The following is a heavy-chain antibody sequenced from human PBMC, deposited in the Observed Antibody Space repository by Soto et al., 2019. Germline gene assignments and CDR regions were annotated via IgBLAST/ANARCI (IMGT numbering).Heavy chain of an antibody. D-gene: IGHD1-26*01. CDR1: GYTFTSYG. J-gene: IGHJ6*02. CDR3: ARRGAPRVYYYYGMDV. CDR2: ISAYNGNT. V-gene: IGHV1-18*04. Sequence: QVHLVQSGAEVKKPGASVKVSCKASGYTFTSYGISWVRQAPGQGLEWMGWISAYNGNTNYAQKLQGRVTMTTDTSTSTAYMELRRLSSDDTAVYYCARRGAPRVYYYYGMDVWGQGTTVTVSS.